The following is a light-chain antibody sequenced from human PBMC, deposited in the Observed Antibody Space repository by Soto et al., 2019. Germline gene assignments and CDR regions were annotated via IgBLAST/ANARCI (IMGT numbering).Light chain of an antibody. CDR2: GAS. CDR1: QSVSSD. J-gene: IGKJ1*01. CDR3: QQYNNWPRT. Sequence: EIVMTQSPATLSVSPGERATPSCRASQSVSSDLAWYHQKPGQAPRLLIYGASTRATGIPARFSGSGSGTEFTLTINSPQSEDFAVYYCQQYNNWPRTFGQGTKVEIK. V-gene: IGKV3-15*01.